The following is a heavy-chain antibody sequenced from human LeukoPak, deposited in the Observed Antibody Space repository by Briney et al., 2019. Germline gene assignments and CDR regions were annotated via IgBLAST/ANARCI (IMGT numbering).Heavy chain of an antibody. CDR1: GFTFSSYW. J-gene: IGHJ3*02. CDR3: ARVLDDSSGYYYSDAFDI. D-gene: IGHD3-22*01. V-gene: IGHV3-7*04. Sequence: HPGGSLRLSCAASGFTFSSYWMSWVRQAPGKGLEWVANIKQDGSEKYYVDSVKGRFTISRDNAKNSLYLQMNSLRAEDTAVYYCARVLDDSSGYYYSDAFDIWGQGTMVTVSS. CDR2: IKQDGSEK.